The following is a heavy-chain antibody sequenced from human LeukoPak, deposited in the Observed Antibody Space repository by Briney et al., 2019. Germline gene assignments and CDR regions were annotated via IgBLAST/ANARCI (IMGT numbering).Heavy chain of an antibody. CDR1: GFTFSSYG. V-gene: IGHV3-30*02. J-gene: IGHJ6*03. D-gene: IGHD2-2*02. CDR2: IRYDGSNK. Sequence: SGGSLRLSCAASGFTFSSYGMHWVRQAPGKGLEWVAFIRYDGSNKYYADSVKGRFTISRDNSKNTLYLQMNSLRAEDTAVYYCAKDLYPNYYYMDVWGKGTTVTVSS. CDR3: AKDLYPNYYYMDV.